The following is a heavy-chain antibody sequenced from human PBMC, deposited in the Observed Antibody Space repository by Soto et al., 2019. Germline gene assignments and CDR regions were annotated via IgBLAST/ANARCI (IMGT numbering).Heavy chain of an antibody. CDR1: GDSFSSDT. Sequence: QVQLVQSGAEVKKPGSSVKVSCKASGDSFSSDTITWVRQAPGQGLEWMGRIIPILEKATYAQKFQGRLTTTADTSTSTAYMELNSLRSDDTAVYYCARGNDDSGSYWGHGTLVTVSS. D-gene: IGHD3-22*01. J-gene: IGHJ4*01. V-gene: IGHV1-69*08. CDR2: IIPILEKA. CDR3: ARGNDDSGSY.